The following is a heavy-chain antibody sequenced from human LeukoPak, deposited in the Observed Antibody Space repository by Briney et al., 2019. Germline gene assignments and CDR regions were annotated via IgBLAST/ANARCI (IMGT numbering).Heavy chain of an antibody. J-gene: IGHJ4*02. D-gene: IGHD5-18*01. CDR2: IRSKAYGGTT. V-gene: IGHV3-49*04. Sequence: GGSLRLSCTASGFTFGDYAMSWVRQAPGKGLEWVGFIRSKAYGGTTECAASVKGRFTISRDDSKSIAYLQMNSLKTEDTAVYYCTRGYSYGYYWGQGTLVTASS. CDR1: GFTFGDYA. CDR3: TRGYSYGYY.